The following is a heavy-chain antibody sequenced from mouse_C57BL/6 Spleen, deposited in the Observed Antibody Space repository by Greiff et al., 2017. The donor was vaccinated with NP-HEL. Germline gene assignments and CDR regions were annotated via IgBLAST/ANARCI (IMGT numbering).Heavy chain of an antibody. V-gene: IGHV1-18*01. D-gene: IGHD4-1*01. CDR3: ARTGNWDDWYFDV. CDR2: INPNNGGT. Sequence: EVQLQQSGPELVKPGASVKIPCKASGYTFTDYNMDWVKQSHGKSLEWIGDINPNNGGTIYNQKFKGKATLTVDKSSSTAYMELRSLTSEDTAVYYCARTGNWDDWYFDVWGTGTTVTVSS. CDR1: GYTFTDYN. J-gene: IGHJ1*03.